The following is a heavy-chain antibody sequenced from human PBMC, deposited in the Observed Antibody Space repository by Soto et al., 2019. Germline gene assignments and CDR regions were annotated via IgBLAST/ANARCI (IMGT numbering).Heavy chain of an antibody. CDR3: ARLEGLATISYYFDF. V-gene: IGHV4-39*01. CDR2: IYFRGNT. CDR1: GDSINRDKYY. Sequence: QLQLQESGPGLVKPSETLSLTCSVSGDSINRDKYYWGWIRQPPGKGLEWIGSIYFRGNTYYNPSLQPRLTISLDTSKSQFSLKLNSVTAADSAVYFCARLEGLATISYYFDFWGQGALVTVSS. D-gene: IGHD3-9*01. J-gene: IGHJ4*02.